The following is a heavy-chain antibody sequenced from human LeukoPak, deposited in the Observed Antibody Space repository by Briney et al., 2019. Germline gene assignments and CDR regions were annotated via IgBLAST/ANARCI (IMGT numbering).Heavy chain of an antibody. J-gene: IGHJ1*01. Sequence: PSETLSLTCAVYGGSFSGYYWNWIRQPPGKGLEWIGYIYHSGSTNYNPSLQSRVTISVDTSKNQLSLNLNSVTAADTAVYYCARGGAARLHFQNWGQGTLVTVSS. CDR1: GGSFSGYY. CDR3: ARGGAARLHFQN. CDR2: IYHSGST. D-gene: IGHD6-6*01. V-gene: IGHV4-59*01.